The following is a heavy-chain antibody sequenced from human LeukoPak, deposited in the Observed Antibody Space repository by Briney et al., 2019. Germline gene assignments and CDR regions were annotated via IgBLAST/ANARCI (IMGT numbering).Heavy chain of an antibody. Sequence: GGSLRLSCAASGFTFDDYAMHWVRQAPGKGLEWVSGISWNSGSIGYADSVKGRFTISRDNAKNSLYLQMNSLRAEDTAVYYCAKPPTGSGTYYFDHWGLGTLVTVSS. CDR3: AKPPTGSGTYYFDH. V-gene: IGHV3-9*01. D-gene: IGHD3-10*01. CDR2: ISWNSGSI. J-gene: IGHJ4*02. CDR1: GFTFDDYA.